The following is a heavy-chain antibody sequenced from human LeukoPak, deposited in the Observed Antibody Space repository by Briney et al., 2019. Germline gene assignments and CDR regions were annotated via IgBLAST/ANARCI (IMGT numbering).Heavy chain of an antibody. CDR1: GRSISSYY. CDR2: IYYSGST. Sequence: SSETLSLTCTVSGRSISSYYWSWLRQPPGKGLEWIGYIYYSGSTNYNPSLKSRVTISVDTSKNQFSLKLSSVTAADTAVYYCAGSSSWYMASSFDYWGQGTLVTVSS. V-gene: IGHV4-59*01. D-gene: IGHD6-13*01. J-gene: IGHJ4*02. CDR3: AGSSSWYMASSFDY.